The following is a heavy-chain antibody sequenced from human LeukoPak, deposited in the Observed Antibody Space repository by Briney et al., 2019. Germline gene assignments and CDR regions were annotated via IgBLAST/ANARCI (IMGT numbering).Heavy chain of an antibody. V-gene: IGHV3-30*18. D-gene: IGHD2-2*01. CDR3: AKDRSSSTSCSNY. J-gene: IGHJ4*02. Sequence: GGSLRLSCAASGFTFNSYGLHWVRQAPGKGLEWVAVILYDGSNKYYAYSVKGRFTISRDNSKNTLYLQMNSLRAEDTAVYYSAKDRSSSTSCSNYWGRGTLVTVSS. CDR2: ILYDGSNK. CDR1: GFTFNSYG.